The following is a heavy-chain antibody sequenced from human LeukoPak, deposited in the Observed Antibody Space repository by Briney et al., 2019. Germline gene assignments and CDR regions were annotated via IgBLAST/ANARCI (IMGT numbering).Heavy chain of an antibody. D-gene: IGHD2-2*01. CDR1: GFTFSSYA. CDR2: ISSNGGST. Sequence: GGSLRLSCSASGFTFSSYAMHWVRQAPGKGLEYVSAISSNGGSTYYADSVKGRFTISRDNSKNTLYLQMSSLRAEDTAVHYCVKDEYCSSTSCYARFDYWGQGTLVTVSS. V-gene: IGHV3-64D*06. J-gene: IGHJ4*02. CDR3: VKDEYCSSTSCYARFDY.